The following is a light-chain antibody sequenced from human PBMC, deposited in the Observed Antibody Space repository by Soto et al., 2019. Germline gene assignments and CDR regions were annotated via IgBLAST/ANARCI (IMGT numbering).Light chain of an antibody. Sequence: IQMTQSPSTLSASVGDRVTITCRASQSISSRLAWYQQKPGKAPKLLIYGASTLESGVPSRFSGSGSGTEFTLTISSLQPDDFGTHHCQQYSSDWTFGQGTKVEIK. CDR1: QSISSR. V-gene: IGKV1-5*01. J-gene: IGKJ1*01. CDR2: GAS. CDR3: QQYSSDWT.